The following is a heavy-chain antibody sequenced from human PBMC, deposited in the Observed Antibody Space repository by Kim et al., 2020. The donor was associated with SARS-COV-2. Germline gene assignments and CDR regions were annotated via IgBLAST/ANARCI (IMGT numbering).Heavy chain of an antibody. D-gene: IGHD3-16*02. CDR1: GYTFTSYG. Sequence: ASVKVSCKASGYTFTSYGISWVRQAPGQGLEWMGWISTYNGNTNYAQKLQGRVTMTTDTSTSTAYMELRSLRSDDTAVYYCARYYDYVWGSYRYRTPDYWGQGTLFTVSS. CDR3: ARYYDYVWGSYRYRTPDY. CDR2: ISTYNGNT. J-gene: IGHJ4*02. V-gene: IGHV1-18*04.